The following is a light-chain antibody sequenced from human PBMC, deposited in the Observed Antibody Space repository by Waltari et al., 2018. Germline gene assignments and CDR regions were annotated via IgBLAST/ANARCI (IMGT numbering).Light chain of an antibody. J-gene: IGLJ2*01. V-gene: IGLV10-54*04. CDR3: SAWDGNLNAWI. CDR2: RNN. Sequence: QAGLTQPPSVSKDLRQTATLTCTGNNNNVGNQGAAWLQQHQGHPPKLLSYRNNNRPSGISERFSASRSGNTASLTITGLQPEDEADYYCSAWDGNLNAWIFGGGTRLTVL. CDR1: NNNVGNQG.